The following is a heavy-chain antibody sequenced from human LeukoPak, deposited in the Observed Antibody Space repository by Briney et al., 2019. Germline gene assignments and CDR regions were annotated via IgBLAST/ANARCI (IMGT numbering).Heavy chain of an antibody. V-gene: IGHV3-21*01. D-gene: IGHD1-26*01. CDR2: ISSSSSYI. J-gene: IGHJ4*02. CDR1: GFTFSSYS. Sequence: PGGSLRLSCAASGFTFSSYSMNWVRQAPGKGLEWVSSISSSSSYIYYADSGKGRFTISRDNAKNSLYLQMNSLRAEDTAVYYCARDLEGAFDYWGQGTLVTVSS. CDR3: ARDLEGAFDY.